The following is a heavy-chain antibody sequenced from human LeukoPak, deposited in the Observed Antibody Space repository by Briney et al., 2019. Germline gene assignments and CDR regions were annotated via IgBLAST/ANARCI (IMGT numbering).Heavy chain of an antibody. CDR3: ARVVRGYSYGSGNFDY. J-gene: IGHJ4*02. D-gene: IGHD5-18*01. V-gene: IGHV4-59*01. Sequence: SETLSLTCTVSGGSISSYYWSWIRQPPGKGLEWIGYIYYSGSTNYNPSLKSRVTISVDTSKNQFSLKLSSVTAADTAVYYCARVVRGYSYGSGNFDYWGQGTLVTVSS. CDR1: GGSISSYY. CDR2: IYYSGST.